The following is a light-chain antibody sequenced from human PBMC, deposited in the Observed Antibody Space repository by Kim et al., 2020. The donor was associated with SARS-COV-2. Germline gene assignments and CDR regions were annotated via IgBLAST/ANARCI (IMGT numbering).Light chain of an antibody. J-gene: IGKJ2*01. V-gene: IGKV1-5*03. CDR3: QQYISYPYT. CDR1: QNSDRF. CDR2: KTS. Sequence: DIQMTQSPSTLSTSVGDRVTITCRASQNSDRFLAWYQQKPGKAPNLLIYKTSNLNSGVPSRFSGNGSGTEFTLTISSLQPDDFATYYCQQYISYPYTFGQGTKLEI.